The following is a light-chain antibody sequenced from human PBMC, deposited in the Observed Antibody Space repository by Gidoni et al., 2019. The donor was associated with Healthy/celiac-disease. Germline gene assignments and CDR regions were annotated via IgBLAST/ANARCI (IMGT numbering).Light chain of an antibody. CDR1: QSLLHSNGYNY. V-gene: IGKV2-28*01. Sequence: DIVMSQSPLSLPVTPGEPASISCRSSQSLLHSNGYNYLDWYLQKPGQSAQLLIYLGSNRASGVPDRFSGSGSGTDFTLKISRVEAEDVGVYYCMQARQTLLTFGGGTKVEIK. CDR3: MQARQTLLT. J-gene: IGKJ4*01. CDR2: LGS.